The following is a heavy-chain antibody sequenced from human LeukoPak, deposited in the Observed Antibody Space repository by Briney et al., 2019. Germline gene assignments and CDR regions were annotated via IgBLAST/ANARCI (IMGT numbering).Heavy chain of an antibody. J-gene: IGHJ4*02. V-gene: IGHV4-39*07. D-gene: IGHD5-18*01. CDR3: ACGGSSTMVKNY. CDR2: IYYSGST. Sequence: SETLSLTCTVSGGSISRSSYYWGWIRQPPGKGLEWIGSIYYSGSTYYNPSLKSRVTISVDTSKNQFSLKLSSVTAADTAVYYCACGGSSTMVKNYWGQGTLVIVSS. CDR1: GGSISRSSYY.